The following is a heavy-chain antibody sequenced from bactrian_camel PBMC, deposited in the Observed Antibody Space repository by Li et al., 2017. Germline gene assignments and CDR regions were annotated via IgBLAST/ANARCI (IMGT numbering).Heavy chain of an antibody. CDR3: TTARGEWLRSSRPGKRDYGS. CDR1: GFTFSSYD. CDR2: ISESGVKI. J-gene: IGHJ6*01. Sequence: VQLVESGGGLVQPGGSLKLSCAASGFTFSSYDMAWVRQAPGQGLEWVSTISESGVKIDYVDSVKGRFTISRDNAKNMLYLQMNSLKTEDTAVYYCTTARGEWLRSSRPGKRDYGSWGQGTQVTVS. V-gene: IGHV3S40*01. D-gene: IGHD3*01.